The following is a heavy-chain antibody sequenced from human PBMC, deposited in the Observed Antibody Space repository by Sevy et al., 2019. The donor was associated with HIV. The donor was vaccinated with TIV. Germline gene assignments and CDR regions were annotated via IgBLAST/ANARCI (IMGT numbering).Heavy chain of an antibody. D-gene: IGHD4-17*01. CDR3: ARDLPPSATTVAHFDY. CDR1: GFTFSTYE. Sequence: GGSLRLSCTASGFTFSTYEMNWVRQAPGKGLGWVSYISNSGNTIYYSDSVNGRFTISRDNAKNSLYLQMNSLRAADTAVYYCARDLPPSATTVAHFDYWGRGTLVTVSS. CDR2: ISNSGNTI. J-gene: IGHJ4*02. V-gene: IGHV3-48*03.